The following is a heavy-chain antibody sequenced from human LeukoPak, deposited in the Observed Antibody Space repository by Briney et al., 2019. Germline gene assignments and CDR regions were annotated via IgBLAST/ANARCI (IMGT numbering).Heavy chain of an antibody. D-gene: IGHD3-10*01. J-gene: IGHJ3*02. CDR2: IYTSGST. V-gene: IGHV4-4*07. Sequence: SETLSLTCTVSGGSISSYYWSWIRQPAGKGLEWIGRIYTSGSTNYNPSLKSRVTMSVETSKNQFSLKLSTVSAADTAVYYCARGKRWFGELRSRPATDAFDIWGQGTMVTVSS. CDR1: GGSISSYY. CDR3: ARGKRWFGELRSRPATDAFDI.